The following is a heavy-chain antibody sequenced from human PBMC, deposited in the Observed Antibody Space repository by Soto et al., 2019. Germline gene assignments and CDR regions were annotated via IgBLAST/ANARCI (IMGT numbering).Heavy chain of an antibody. CDR2: IIPIFGTA. CDR3: ARNQQQLVLRNYGMEV. J-gene: IGHJ6*02. CDR1: GGTFSSYA. D-gene: IGHD6-13*01. V-gene: IGHV1-69*13. Sequence: SVKVSFKASGGTFSSYAISWVRQAPGQGLEWMGGIIPIFGTANYAQKFQGRVTITADESTSTAYMELSSLRSEDTAVYYCARNQQQLVLRNYGMEVWGQGTTVTVSS.